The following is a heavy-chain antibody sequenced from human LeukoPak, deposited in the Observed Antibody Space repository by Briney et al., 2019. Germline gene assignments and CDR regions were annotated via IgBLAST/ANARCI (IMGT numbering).Heavy chain of an antibody. CDR2: IHYSGTA. CDR1: DGSITNYD. V-gene: IGHV4-59*01. J-gene: IGHJ5*02. Sequence: PSETLSLTCTVSDGSITNYDWSWVRQPPGKGPEFIGYIHYSGTANYNPSLRSRVTISIDTSKKHFFLKLKSVTAAGTAVYYCARVPHFGDYGWFDPWGQGTLVTVSS. D-gene: IGHD4-17*01. CDR3: ARVPHFGDYGWFDP.